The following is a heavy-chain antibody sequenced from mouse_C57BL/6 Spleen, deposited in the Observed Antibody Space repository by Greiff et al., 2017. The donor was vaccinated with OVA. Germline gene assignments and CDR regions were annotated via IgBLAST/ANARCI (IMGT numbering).Heavy chain of an antibody. CDR3: ARDDYDEGYAMDY. CDR2: IYPRSGNT. J-gene: IGHJ4*01. Sequence: VKLQESGAELARPGASVKLSCKASGYTFTSYGISWVKQRTGQGLEWIGEIYPRSGNTYYNEKFKGKATLTADKSSSTAYMELRSLTSEDSAVYFCARDDYDEGYAMDYWGQGTSVTVSS. V-gene: IGHV1-81*01. CDR1: GYTFTSYG. D-gene: IGHD2-4*01.